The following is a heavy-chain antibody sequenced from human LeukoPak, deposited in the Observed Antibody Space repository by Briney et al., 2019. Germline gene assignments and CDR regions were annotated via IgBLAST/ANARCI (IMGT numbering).Heavy chain of an antibody. V-gene: IGHV3-53*01. D-gene: IGHD3-22*01. CDR1: GFTVSNNY. CDR2: IYSGGST. J-gene: IGHJ4*02. CDR3: AGYSSFDC. Sequence: GGSLRLSCAASGFTVSNNYMSWVRQAPGKGLEWVSLIYSGGSTKYADSVKGRFTISRDNSGNTLYLEMNSLRAEDTAVYYCAGYSSFDCWGQGTLVTVSS.